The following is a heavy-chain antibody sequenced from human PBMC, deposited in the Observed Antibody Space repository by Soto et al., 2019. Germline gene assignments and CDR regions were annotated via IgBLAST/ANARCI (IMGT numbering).Heavy chain of an antibody. Sequence: QVQLVESGGGVVQPGRSLRLSCAASGFTFSSYGMHWVRQAPGKGLEWVAVIWYDGSNKYYADSVKGRFTISRDNSKNTLYLQMNSLRAEDTAVYYCARGPYGSGSYYNSNWFDPWGQGTLVTVSS. D-gene: IGHD3-10*01. CDR2: IWYDGSNK. J-gene: IGHJ5*02. CDR1: GFTFSSYG. CDR3: ARGPYGSGSYYNSNWFDP. V-gene: IGHV3-33*01.